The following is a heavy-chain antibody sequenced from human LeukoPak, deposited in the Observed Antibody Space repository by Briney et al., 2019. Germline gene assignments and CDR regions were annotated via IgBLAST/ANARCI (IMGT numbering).Heavy chain of an antibody. CDR1: GYTFTSYG. CDR2: ISAYNGNT. CDR3: ARETYSSSWYSYYYYGMDV. D-gene: IGHD6-13*01. Sequence: GASVKVSCKASGYTFTSYGISWVRQAPGQGLEWMGWISAYNGNTNYAQKLQGRVTMTTDTSTSTAYMELRSLRSDDTAVYYCARETYSSSWYSYYYYGMDVWGQGTTVAVPS. J-gene: IGHJ6*02. V-gene: IGHV1-18*01.